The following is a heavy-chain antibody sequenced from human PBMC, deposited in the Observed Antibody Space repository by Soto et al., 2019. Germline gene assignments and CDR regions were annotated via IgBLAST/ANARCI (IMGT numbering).Heavy chain of an antibody. CDR1: GGSISSYY. Sequence: SETLSLTCTVSGGSISSYYWSWIRQPPGKGLEWIGYIYYSGSTNYNPSLKSRVTISVDTSKNQFSLKLSSVTAADTAVYYCARVRDQNYYYDYMDLWGKGTTVT. CDR2: IYYSGST. V-gene: IGHV4-59*01. J-gene: IGHJ6*03. CDR3: ARVRDQNYYYDYMDL.